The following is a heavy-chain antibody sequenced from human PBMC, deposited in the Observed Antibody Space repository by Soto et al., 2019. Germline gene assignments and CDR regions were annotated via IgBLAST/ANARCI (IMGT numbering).Heavy chain of an antibody. CDR2: TYYRSKWYN. D-gene: IGHD6-6*01. V-gene: IGHV6-1*01. CDR3: ARAGLGVIVAARPLDY. J-gene: IGHJ4*02. Sequence: SQALSLTCAISGDSISSNSAAWNWIRQSPSRGLEWLGRTYYRSKWYNDYAVSVKSRITINPDTSKNQFSLQLNSVTPEDTAVYYCARAGLGVIVAARPLDYWGQGTLVTVSS. CDR1: GDSISSNSAA.